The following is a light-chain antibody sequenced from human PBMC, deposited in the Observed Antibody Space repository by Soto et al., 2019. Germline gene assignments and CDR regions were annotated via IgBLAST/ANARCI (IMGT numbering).Light chain of an antibody. Sequence: EIVMTQSPATLSVSPGDRATLSCRASQSVSSNLAWYQQKPGQAPRLLIYGASTGATGFPARFSGSGSGTEFILTISSLQSEDVAVYYCQQYDNWPLTFGGGTKVEIK. CDR1: QSVSSN. CDR2: GAS. CDR3: QQYDNWPLT. J-gene: IGKJ4*01. V-gene: IGKV3-15*01.